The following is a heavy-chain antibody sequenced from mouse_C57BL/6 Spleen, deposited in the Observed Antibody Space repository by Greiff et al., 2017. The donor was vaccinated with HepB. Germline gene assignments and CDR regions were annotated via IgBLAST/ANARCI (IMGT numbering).Heavy chain of an antibody. CDR3: ARSKVTAQATGDY. J-gene: IGHJ2*01. CDR2: INPGSGGT. Sequence: VQLQQSGAELVRPGTSVKVSCKASGYAFTNYLIEWVKQRPGQGLEWIGVINPGSGGTNYNEKFKGKATLTADKSSSTAYMQLSSLTSEDSAVYFCARSKVTAQATGDYWGQGTTLTVSS. D-gene: IGHD3-2*02. CDR1: GYAFTNYL. V-gene: IGHV1-54*01.